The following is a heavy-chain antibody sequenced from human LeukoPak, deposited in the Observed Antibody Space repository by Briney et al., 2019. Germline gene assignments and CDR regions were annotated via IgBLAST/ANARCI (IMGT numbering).Heavy chain of an antibody. CDR1: GGSISSYY. J-gene: IGHJ4*02. D-gene: IGHD5-12*01. Sequence: PSETLSLTCTVSGGSISSYYWSWIRQPPGKGLEWIGYIYYSGSTNYNPSLKSRVTISVDTSKNQFSLKLSSVTAADTAVYYCARSYSGYVGYDYFDYWGQGTLVTVSS. CDR2: IYYSGST. CDR3: ARSYSGYVGYDYFDY. V-gene: IGHV4-59*01.